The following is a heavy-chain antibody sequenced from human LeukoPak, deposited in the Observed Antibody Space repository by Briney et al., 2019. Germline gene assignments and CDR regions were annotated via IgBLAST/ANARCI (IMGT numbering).Heavy chain of an antibody. CDR3: ARDRGGAAAY. Sequence: PGGSLRLSCAASGFTFSDYYMSWIRQAPGKGLEWVSYISTSSSSTNYTDRVKGRFTISRDNAKNSLFLQMNSLRAEDTAVYYCARDRGGAAAYWGQGTLVTVSS. CDR2: ISTSSSST. J-gene: IGHJ4*02. CDR1: GFTFSDYY. V-gene: IGHV3-11*05. D-gene: IGHD3-16*01.